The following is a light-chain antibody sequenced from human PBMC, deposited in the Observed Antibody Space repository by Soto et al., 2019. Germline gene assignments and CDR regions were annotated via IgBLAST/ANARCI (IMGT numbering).Light chain of an antibody. CDR2: LEGSGSY. CDR3: ETWDINTHVV. Sequence: LVLTLSSSASASLGSSVKLTCTLSSGHSTYIIAWHQQQPGKAPRYLMKLEGSGSYNKGSGVPDRFSGSSSGADRYLTISNLQFEDEADYYCETWDINTHVVFGGGTKLTVL. V-gene: IGLV4-60*02. CDR1: SGHSTYI. J-gene: IGLJ2*01.